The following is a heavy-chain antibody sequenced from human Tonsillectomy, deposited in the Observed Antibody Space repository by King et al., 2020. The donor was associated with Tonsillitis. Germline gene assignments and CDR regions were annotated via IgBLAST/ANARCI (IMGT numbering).Heavy chain of an antibody. CDR1: GFTFSSYG. Sequence: VQLVESGGGVVQPGRSLRLSCAASGFTFSSYGMHWVRQAPGKGLEWVAVIWYNGGNKYYADSVKGRFTISRDNSKNTLFLQMNSLRAEDTAVYYCARGGPNYYYMDVWGKGTTVTVSS. CDR2: IWYNGGNK. CDR3: ARGGPNYYYMDV. V-gene: IGHV3-33*08. D-gene: IGHD2-15*01. J-gene: IGHJ6*03.